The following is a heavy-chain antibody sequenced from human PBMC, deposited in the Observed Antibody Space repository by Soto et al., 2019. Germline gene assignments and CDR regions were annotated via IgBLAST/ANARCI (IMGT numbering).Heavy chain of an antibody. CDR2: ISAYNGNT. CDR1: GYTFTSYG. J-gene: IGHJ6*02. Sequence: GASVKVSCKASGYTFTSYGISWVRQAPGQGLEWMGWISAYNGNTNYAQKLQGRVTMTTDTSTSTAYMELRSLRSDDTAVYYCARVGYSSSWSVSSSGMDVWGQGTTVTVSS. D-gene: IGHD6-13*01. V-gene: IGHV1-18*04. CDR3: ARVGYSSSWSVSSSGMDV.